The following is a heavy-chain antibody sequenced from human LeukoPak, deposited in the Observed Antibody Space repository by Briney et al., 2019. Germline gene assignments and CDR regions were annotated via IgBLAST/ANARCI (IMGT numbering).Heavy chain of an antibody. Sequence: SETLSLTCTVSGYSISSGHYWGWIRQPPGKGLEWIGSMYHSGSTYYNPPLKSRVTTSEDTSKNQFSLKLRSVTAADTAVYYCARGPRFGELLWHWFDPWGQGTLVTVSS. CDR2: MYHSGST. CDR3: ARGPRFGELLWHWFDP. V-gene: IGHV4-38-2*02. CDR1: GYSISSGHY. J-gene: IGHJ5*02. D-gene: IGHD3-10*01.